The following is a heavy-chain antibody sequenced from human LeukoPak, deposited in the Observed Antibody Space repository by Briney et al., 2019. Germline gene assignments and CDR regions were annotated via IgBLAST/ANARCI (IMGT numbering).Heavy chain of an antibody. CDR2: MNPHSGNA. Sequence: ASVKVSCKASGYTFTGYYMHWVRQAAGQGLEWMGWMNPHSGNAGYAQKFQGRVTMTRDTSISTAYMELSSLRSEDTAVYYCARIPHRVPHNWFDPWGQGTLVTVFS. CDR1: GYTFTGYY. D-gene: IGHD2-2*01. J-gene: IGHJ5*02. V-gene: IGHV1-8*02. CDR3: ARIPHRVPHNWFDP.